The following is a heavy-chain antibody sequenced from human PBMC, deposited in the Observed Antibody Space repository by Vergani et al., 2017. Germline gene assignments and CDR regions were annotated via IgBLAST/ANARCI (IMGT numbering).Heavy chain of an antibody. CDR2: ISWNSGSI. CDR3: AKDRDYDILTGSAFDY. J-gene: IGHJ4*02. D-gene: IGHD3-9*01. Sequence: EVQLVESGGGLVQPGRSLRLSCAASGFTFDDYAMHWVRQAPGKGLEWVSGISWNSGSIGYADSVKGRFTISRDNAKNSLYLQMNSLRAEDTALYYCAKDRDYDILTGSAFDYWGQGTRVTVSS. V-gene: IGHV3-9*01. CDR1: GFTFDDYA.